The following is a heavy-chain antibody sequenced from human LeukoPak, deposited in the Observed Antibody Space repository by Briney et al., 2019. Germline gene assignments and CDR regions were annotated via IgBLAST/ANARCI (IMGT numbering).Heavy chain of an antibody. CDR3: ASQHLLLYYFDY. D-gene: IGHD2-21*02. Sequence: SETLSLTCTVSGGSFTGYYWSWIWQPPGKGLEWIGHIYYSGNTNYNPSLKSRVTISVDTSKNQFSLKLSSVTAADTAVYYCASQHLLLYYFDYWGQGTLVTVSS. J-gene: IGHJ4*02. V-gene: IGHV4-59*01. CDR2: IYYSGNT. CDR1: GGSFTGYY.